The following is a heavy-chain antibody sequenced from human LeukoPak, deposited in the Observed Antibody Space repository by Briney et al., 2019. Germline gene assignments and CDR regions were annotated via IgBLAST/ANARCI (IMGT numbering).Heavy chain of an antibody. Sequence: SETLSLTCTVSGGSISNSNYYWGWIRQPPGKGLEWIGSIYYSGTTYYNPSLKSRVTKSVDTSKNRFSLNLSSVSAADTAVYYCARHGWSYYFDYWGQGTLVTVSS. CDR1: GGSISNSNYY. CDR3: ARHGWSYYFDY. V-gene: IGHV4-39*01. J-gene: IGHJ4*02. CDR2: IYYSGTT. D-gene: IGHD1-26*01.